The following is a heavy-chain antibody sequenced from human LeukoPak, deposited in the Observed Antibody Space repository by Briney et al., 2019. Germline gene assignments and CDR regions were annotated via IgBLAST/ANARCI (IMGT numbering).Heavy chain of an antibody. CDR2: ISSSTSYI. D-gene: IGHD3-22*01. Sequence: GGSLRLSCAASGFTFSSYAMHWVRQAPGKGLEWVSSISSSTSYIYYADSVKGRFTISRDNAKNSLYLQMNSLRAEDTAVYYCARGGSGGYYGDYWGQGTLVTVSS. J-gene: IGHJ4*02. CDR1: GFTFSSYA. V-gene: IGHV3-21*01. CDR3: ARGGSGGYYGDY.